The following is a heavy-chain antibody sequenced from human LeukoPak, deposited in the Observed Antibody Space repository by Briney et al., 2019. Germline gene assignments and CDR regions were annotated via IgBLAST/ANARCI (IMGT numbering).Heavy chain of an antibody. V-gene: IGHV3-23*01. Sequence: PGGSLRLSCAASGFTFSSYAMSWVRQAPGKGLEWVSAISGSGGSTYYADSVKGRFTISRDNSKNTLYLQMNSLRPEDTAIYFCVKDHGAYDLDSWGQGTLVTVSS. CDR1: GFTFSSYA. CDR3: VKDHGAYDLDS. D-gene: IGHD4-17*01. CDR2: ISGSGGST. J-gene: IGHJ4*02.